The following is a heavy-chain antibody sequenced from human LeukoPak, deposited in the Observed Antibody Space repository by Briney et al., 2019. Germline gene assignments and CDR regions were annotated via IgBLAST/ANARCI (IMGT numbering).Heavy chain of an antibody. J-gene: IGHJ4*02. CDR2: IYYSGST. CDR3: ARGRGDYRRFDY. V-gene: IGHV4-31*03. Sequence: PSETLSLTCTVSGGSISSGGYYWSWIRQHPGKGLEWIGYIYYSGSTYYNPSLKSRVTISVDTSKNQFSLKLSSVTAADTAVYYCARGRGDYRRFDYWGQGTLVTVSS. CDR1: GGSISSGGYY. D-gene: IGHD4-17*01.